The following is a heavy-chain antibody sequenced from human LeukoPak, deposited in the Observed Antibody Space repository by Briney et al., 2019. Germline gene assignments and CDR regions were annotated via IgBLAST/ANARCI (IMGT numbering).Heavy chain of an antibody. V-gene: IGHV4-61*02. CDR3: ARVFSGPVSRRFDP. Sequence: KPSETLSLTCTVSGGSISSDNYHWSWIRQPAGKGLEWIGRIYTSGNTNYNPSLKSRVTISVDTSKNQFSLKLSSVTATDTAVYYCARVFSGPVSRRFDPWGQGTLVSVSS. D-gene: IGHD6-19*01. J-gene: IGHJ5*02. CDR2: IYTSGNT. CDR1: GGSISSDNYH.